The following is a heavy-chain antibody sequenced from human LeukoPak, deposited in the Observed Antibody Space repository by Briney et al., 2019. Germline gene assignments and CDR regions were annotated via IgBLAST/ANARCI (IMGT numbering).Heavy chain of an antibody. CDR1: GFTFSSYW. CDR2: INSDGSST. CDR3: AKFKGHYYYDSSGYCDN. J-gene: IGHJ4*02. V-gene: IGHV3-74*01. D-gene: IGHD3-22*01. Sequence: GGSLRLSCAASGFTFSSYWMHWVRQAPGKGLVWVSRINSDGSSTSYADSVKGRFTISRDNAKNTLYLQMNSLRAEDTAVYYCAKFKGHYYYDSSGYCDNWGQGTLVTVSS.